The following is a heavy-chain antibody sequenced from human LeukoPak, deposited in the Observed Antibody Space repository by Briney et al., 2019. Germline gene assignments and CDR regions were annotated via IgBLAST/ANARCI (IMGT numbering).Heavy chain of an antibody. D-gene: IGHD4/OR15-4a*01. CDR1: GFTFSSYW. J-gene: IGHJ6*03. Sequence: GGSLRLSCAASGFTFSSYWMSWVRQAPGKGLEWVANIKQDGSEKYYVDSVKGRFTISRDNAKNSLYLQMNSLRAEDTAVYYCAKSGLTSKGYYYYYMDVWGKGTRSPSP. CDR3: AKSGLTSKGYYYYYMDV. V-gene: IGHV3-7*01. CDR2: IKQDGSEK.